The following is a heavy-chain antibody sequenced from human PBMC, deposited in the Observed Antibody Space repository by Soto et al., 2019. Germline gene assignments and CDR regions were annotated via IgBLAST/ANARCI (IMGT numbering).Heavy chain of an antibody. CDR1: GFTFSSYA. Sequence: GGSLRLSCAASGFTFSSYAMHWVRQAPGKGLEWVAVISYDGSNKYYADSVKGRFTISRDNSKNTLYLQMNSLRAEDTAVYYCAREASGGYYFDYWGQGTLVTVSS. J-gene: IGHJ4*02. CDR2: ISYDGSNK. CDR3: AREASGGYYFDY. V-gene: IGHV3-30-3*01. D-gene: IGHD3-22*01.